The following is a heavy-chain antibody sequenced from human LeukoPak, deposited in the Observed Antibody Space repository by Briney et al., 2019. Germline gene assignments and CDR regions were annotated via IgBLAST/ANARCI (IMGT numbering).Heavy chain of an antibody. CDR1: GGSINSGY. CDR2: LYPSGST. CDR3: AGGQYPLEY. Sequence: PFETLSLTCSVSGGSINSGYWSWIRQPPGKGLEWIGLLYPSGSTNYNPSLKSRVTISVDTSRTQFSLKLSSMTAADTAVYYCAGGQYPLEYWGQGTLLTLFS. V-gene: IGHV4-59*01. D-gene: IGHD1-26*01. J-gene: IGHJ4*02.